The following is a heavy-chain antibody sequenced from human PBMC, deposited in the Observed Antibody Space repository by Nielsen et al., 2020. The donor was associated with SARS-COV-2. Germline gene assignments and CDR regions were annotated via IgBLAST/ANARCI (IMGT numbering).Heavy chain of an antibody. CDR2: ISGSSSYT. D-gene: IGHD3-16*01. CDR1: GFSFSDHY. Sequence: GESLKISCAASGFSFSDHYMSWIRQAPGKGLEWISYISGSSSYTNYADSVTGRFSISRDNAKNSLYLQMNSLRDEDTAVYYCARNDPTNEYVQYNWGQGTLVTVSS. J-gene: IGHJ4*02. V-gene: IGHV3-11*06. CDR3: ARNDPTNEYVQYN.